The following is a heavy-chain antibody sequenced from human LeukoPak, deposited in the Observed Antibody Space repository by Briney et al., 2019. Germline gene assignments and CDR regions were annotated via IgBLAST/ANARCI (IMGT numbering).Heavy chain of an antibody. CDR3: AKDDAWLRFGE. Sequence: GGSLRLSCAASGFTFSSYSMNWVRQAPGKGLEWVSSISSSSSYIYYADSVKGRFTISRDNSENTLYLEVISLTAEDTAVYYCAKDDAWLRFGEWSQGTLVTVSS. J-gene: IGHJ4*02. CDR2: ISSSSSYI. D-gene: IGHD3-10*01. V-gene: IGHV3-21*04. CDR1: GFTFSSYS.